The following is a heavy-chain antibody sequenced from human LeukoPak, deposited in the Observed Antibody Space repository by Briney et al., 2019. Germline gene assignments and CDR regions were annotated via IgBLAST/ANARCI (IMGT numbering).Heavy chain of an antibody. CDR3: AREGGGYYDILTGYYRFDY. CDR1: GYSFPTYW. J-gene: IGHJ4*02. Sequence: GESLKISCKGSGYSFPTYWIGWVRQMPGKGLEWMGVIYPGDSDTRYSPSFQGQVTISADKSINTAYLQWSSLKASDTAMYYCAREGGGYYDILTGYYRFDYWGQGTLVTVSS. V-gene: IGHV5-51*01. D-gene: IGHD3-9*01. CDR2: IYPGDSDT.